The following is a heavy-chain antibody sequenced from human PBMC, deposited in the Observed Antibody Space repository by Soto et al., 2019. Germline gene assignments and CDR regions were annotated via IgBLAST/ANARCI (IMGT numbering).Heavy chain of an antibody. V-gene: IGHV4-59*08. Sequence: TLSLTCTVSGGSISSYYWSWIRQPPGKGLEWIGYIYYSGSTNYNPSLKSRVTISVDTSKNQFSLKLSSVTAADTAVYYCARRIHYYGSGSYYPPRPSYYYYYMDVWGKGTTVTXSS. CDR2: IYYSGST. CDR1: GGSISSYY. CDR3: ARRIHYYGSGSYYPPRPSYYYYYMDV. D-gene: IGHD3-10*01. J-gene: IGHJ6*03.